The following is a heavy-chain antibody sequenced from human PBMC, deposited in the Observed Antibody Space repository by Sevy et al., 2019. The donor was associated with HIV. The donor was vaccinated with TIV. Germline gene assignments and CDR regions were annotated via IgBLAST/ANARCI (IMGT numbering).Heavy chain of an antibody. CDR2: IDPSDSYT. Sequence: GESLKISCKGSGYSFTSYWISWVRQMPGKGLEWMGRIDPSDSYTNYSPSFQGHVTISADKSISTAYLQWSSLKASDTAMYYCARYNIYSSSSGYYYGMDVWGQGTTVTVSS. J-gene: IGHJ6*02. CDR1: GYSFTSYW. V-gene: IGHV5-10-1*01. D-gene: IGHD6-6*01. CDR3: ARYNIYSSSSGYYYGMDV.